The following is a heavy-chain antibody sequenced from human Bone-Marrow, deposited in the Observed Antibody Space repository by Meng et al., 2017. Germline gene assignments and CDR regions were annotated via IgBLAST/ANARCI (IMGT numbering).Heavy chain of an antibody. V-gene: IGHV1-18*04. CDR3: ARARSGSYWDY. CDR1: GYTFTGYY. Sequence: ASVKVSCKASGYTFTGYYMHWVRQAPGQGLEWMGWISAYNGNTNYAQKLQGRVTMTTDTSTSTAYMELRSLRSDDTAVYYCARARSGSYWDYWGQGTLVTVSS. D-gene: IGHD3-10*01. J-gene: IGHJ4*02. CDR2: ISAYNGNT.